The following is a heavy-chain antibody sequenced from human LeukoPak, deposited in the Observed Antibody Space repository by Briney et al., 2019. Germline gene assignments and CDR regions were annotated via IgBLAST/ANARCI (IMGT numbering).Heavy chain of an antibody. J-gene: IGHJ4*02. D-gene: IGHD1-1*01. V-gene: IGHV3-30*02. CDR3: AKFSGTIETIDY. CDR1: GFPFSSYA. Sequence: GGSLRLSCAASGFPFSSYATHWVRQAPGKGLEWVAFIRYDGSNKYYADSVKGRFTISRDNSKNTLYLQMNSLRAEDTAVYYCAKFSGTIETIDYWGQGTLVTVSS. CDR2: IRYDGSNK.